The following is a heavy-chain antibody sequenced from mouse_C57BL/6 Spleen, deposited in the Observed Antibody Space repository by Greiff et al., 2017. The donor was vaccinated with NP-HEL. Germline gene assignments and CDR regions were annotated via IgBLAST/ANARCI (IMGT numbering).Heavy chain of an antibody. D-gene: IGHD2-5*01. V-gene: IGHV1-22*01. CDR1: GYTFTDYN. CDR2: INPNNGGT. CDR3: ARWEYSNLRGGAMDY. Sequence: VQLQQSGPELVKPGASVKMSCKASGYTFTDYNMHWVKQSHGKSLEWIGYINPNNGGTSYNQKFKGKATLTVNKSSSTAYMELRSLTSEDSAVYYCARWEYSNLRGGAMDYWGQGTSVTVSS. J-gene: IGHJ4*01.